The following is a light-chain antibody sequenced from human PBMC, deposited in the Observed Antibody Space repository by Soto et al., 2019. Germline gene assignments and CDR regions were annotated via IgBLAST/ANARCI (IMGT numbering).Light chain of an antibody. J-gene: IGLJ1*01. CDR1: SSNIGNNY. V-gene: IGLV1-47*01. Sequence: QSVLTQPPSASGTPGQRVTVSCSGSSSNIGNNYVFWYQHLPGTAPKLLIYRNDQRPSGVSARFSGSKSGTSASLAISGLRSEDEADYYCAAWDGSLGGSYVFGPGTKLTVL. CDR2: RND. CDR3: AAWDGSLGGSYV.